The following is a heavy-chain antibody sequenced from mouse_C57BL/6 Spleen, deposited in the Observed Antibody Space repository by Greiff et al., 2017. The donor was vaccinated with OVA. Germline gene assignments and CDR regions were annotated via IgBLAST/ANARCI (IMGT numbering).Heavy chain of an antibody. V-gene: IGHV5-4*01. CDR2: ISDGGSYT. CDR1: GFTFSSYA. J-gene: IGHJ2*01. CDR3: ARDSDGYSDY. D-gene: IGHD2-3*01. Sequence: EVMLVESGGGLVKPGGSLKLSCAASGFTFSSYAMSWVRQTPEKRLEWVATISDGGSYTYYPDNVKGRFTISRDNAKNNLYLQMSHLKSEDTAMYYCARDSDGYSDYWGQGTTLTVSS.